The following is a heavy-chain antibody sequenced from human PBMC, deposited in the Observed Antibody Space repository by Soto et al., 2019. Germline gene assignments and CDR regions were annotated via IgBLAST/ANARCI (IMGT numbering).Heavy chain of an antibody. D-gene: IGHD2-8*01. CDR3: ARSGPYCTSITCLFDSF. CDR2: ISAYNGDT. J-gene: IGHJ4*02. Sequence: QAQLVQSGGEVKKPGASVKVSCRASGYTFTSCGYAWVRQAPGQGLEWMGWISAYNGDTNYAQKFQDRVTLTTDTSTTTAHMELRTLGSDDTAVYYCARSGPYCTSITCLFDSFWGLGTLVTVSS. CDR1: GYTFTSCG. V-gene: IGHV1-18*01.